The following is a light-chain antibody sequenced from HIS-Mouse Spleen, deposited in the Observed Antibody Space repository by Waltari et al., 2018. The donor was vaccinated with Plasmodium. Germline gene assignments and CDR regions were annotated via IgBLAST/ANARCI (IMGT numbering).Light chain of an antibody. V-gene: IGKV3-15*01. Sequence: EIVMTQSLATLSVSPGERAPLSCRASQSVSSNLAWYQQKPGQAPRLLIYGASTRATGIPARFSGSGSGTEFTLTISSLQSEDFAVYYCQQYNNWSFTFGPGTKVDIK. J-gene: IGKJ3*01. CDR3: QQYNNWSFT. CDR1: QSVSSN. CDR2: GAS.